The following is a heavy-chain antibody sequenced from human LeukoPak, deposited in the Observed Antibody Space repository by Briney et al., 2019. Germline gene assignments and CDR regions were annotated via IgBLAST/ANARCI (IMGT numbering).Heavy chain of an antibody. CDR1: GYTFTSYG. V-gene: IGHV1-69*13. Sequence: GASVKVSCKASGYTFTSYGISWVRQAPGQGLEWVGGIIPIFGTANYAQKFQGRVTITADESTSTAYMELSSLRSEDTAVYYCASSQDIVVVPAARLYNYYYMDVWGKGTTVTVSS. CDR2: IIPIFGTA. CDR3: ASSQDIVVVPAARLYNYYYMDV. D-gene: IGHD2-2*01. J-gene: IGHJ6*03.